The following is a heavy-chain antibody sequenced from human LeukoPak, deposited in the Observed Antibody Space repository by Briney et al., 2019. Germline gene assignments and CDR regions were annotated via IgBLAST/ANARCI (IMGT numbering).Heavy chain of an antibody. CDR3: ARGYGGLYYFDY. J-gene: IGHJ4*02. D-gene: IGHD4-23*01. V-gene: IGHV4-38-2*01. CDR1: GYSISSGYY. CDR2: IYHSGST. Sequence: SETLSLTCAVSGYSISSGYYWGWIRQPPGKGLEWIGSIYHSGSTYYKPSLKSRVTISVDTSKNQFSLKLSSVTAADTAVYYCARGYGGLYYFDYWGQGTLVTVSS.